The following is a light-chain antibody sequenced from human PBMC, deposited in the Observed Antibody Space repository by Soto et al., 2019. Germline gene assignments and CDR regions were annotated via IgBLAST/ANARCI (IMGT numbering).Light chain of an antibody. V-gene: IGKV3-11*01. CDR1: QYVSSS. J-gene: IGKJ3*01. CDR2: DAS. CDR3: QQRGTWPTA. Sequence: EIVLTQSPATLSLSPGERATLSCRASQYVSSSLAWYQQKPGQAPRLLIYDASNRATGIPARFSGSGSGTDFTLTISSLEPEDFAVYYCQQRGTWPTAFGPGTKVEI.